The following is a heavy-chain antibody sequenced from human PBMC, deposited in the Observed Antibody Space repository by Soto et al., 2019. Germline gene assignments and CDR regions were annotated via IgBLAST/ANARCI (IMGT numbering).Heavy chain of an antibody. CDR3: AKTSSYWSPNFDY. V-gene: IGHV4-30-4*08. CDR1: GGSISGDYY. CDR2: IYYSGSS. Sequence: PSETLSLTCSVSGGSISGDYYWSWIRQSPEKGLEWIGYIYYSGSSYSNPALQSRLSMSLDTSKKTLYLQMISLRAEDTAVYYCAKTSSYWSPNFDYWGQGTPVTVSS. J-gene: IGHJ4*02. D-gene: IGHD5-18*01.